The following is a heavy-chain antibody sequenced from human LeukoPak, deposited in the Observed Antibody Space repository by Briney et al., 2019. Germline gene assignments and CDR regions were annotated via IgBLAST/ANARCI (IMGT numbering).Heavy chain of an antibody. CDR1: GFTFSSYA. V-gene: IGHV3-21*01. Sequence: GRSLRLSCAASGFTFSSYAMHWVRQAPGKGLEWVSSISSSSSYIYYADSVKGRFTISRDNAKNSLYLQMNSLRAEDTAVYYCARGEEYGDYGDYWGQEPWSPSPQ. J-gene: IGHJ4*01. CDR2: ISSSSSYI. CDR3: ARGEEYGDYGDY. D-gene: IGHD4-17*01.